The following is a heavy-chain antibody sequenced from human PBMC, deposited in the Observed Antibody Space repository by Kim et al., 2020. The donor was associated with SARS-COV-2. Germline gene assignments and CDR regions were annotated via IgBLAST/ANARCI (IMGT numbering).Heavy chain of an antibody. CDR3: ARHLRGTMIVVVITPLNYFDY. Sequence: SETLSLTCTVSGGSISSSSYYWGWIRQPPGKGLEWIGSIYYSGSTYYSPSLKSRVTISVDTSKNQFSLKLSSVTAADTAVYYCARHLRGTMIVVVITPLNYFDYRGQGTLVTVSS. CDR2: IYYSGST. CDR1: GGSISSSSYY. V-gene: IGHV4-39*01. J-gene: IGHJ4*02. D-gene: IGHD3-22*01.